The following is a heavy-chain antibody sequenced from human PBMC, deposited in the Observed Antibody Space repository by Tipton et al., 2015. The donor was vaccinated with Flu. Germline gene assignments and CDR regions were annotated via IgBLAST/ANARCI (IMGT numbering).Heavy chain of an antibody. V-gene: IGHV4-39*07. D-gene: IGHD2-21*02. CDR2: IYYSGST. J-gene: IGHJ3*02. CDR3: ARDPIGGVTDKDAFDI. Sequence: LRLSCTVSGGSISSSSYYWGWIRQPPGKGLEWIGSIYYSGSTYYNPSLKSRVTISVDTSKNLFSLKLSCVTAADTAVYYCARDPIGGVTDKDAFDIWGQGTMVTVSS. CDR1: GGSISSSSYY.